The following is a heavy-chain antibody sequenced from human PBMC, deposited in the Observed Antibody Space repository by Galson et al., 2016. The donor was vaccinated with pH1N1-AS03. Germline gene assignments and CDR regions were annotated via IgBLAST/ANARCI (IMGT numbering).Heavy chain of an antibody. CDR3: AKNRYYDSSADAFDI. CDR2: ISNSGATT. D-gene: IGHD3-22*01. CDR1: GFTLSSSA. J-gene: IGHJ3*02. V-gene: IGHV3-23*01. Sequence: SLRLSCAASGFTLSSSAMRWVRQAPGKGLEWVPFISNSGATTHYADSVKGRFTISRENSRNTLYLQMNSLRDGDTAVYYCAKNRYYDSSADAFDIWGQGTLVTVSS.